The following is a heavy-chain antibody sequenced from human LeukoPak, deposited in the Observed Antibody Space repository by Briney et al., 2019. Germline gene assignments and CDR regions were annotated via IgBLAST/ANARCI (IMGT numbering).Heavy chain of an antibody. CDR3: AREGGGSNRCLD. CDR2: IYATGTT. D-gene: IGHD3-16*02. CDR1: GGSISGYF. J-gene: IGHJ1*01. Sequence: SETLSLACTVSGGSISGYFWSWIRQPAGKGLEWIGRIYATGTTNYNPSLKSRVTMSVDTSKNQFSLNLTSVTAADTAVYYCAREGGGSNRCLDWGQGTLVTVSS. V-gene: IGHV4-4*07.